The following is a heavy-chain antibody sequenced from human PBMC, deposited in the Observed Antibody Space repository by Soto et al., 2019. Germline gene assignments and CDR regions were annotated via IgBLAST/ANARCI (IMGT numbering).Heavy chain of an antibody. CDR1: GASITNYY. Sequence: QVQLQESGPGLVKTSETLSLTCTVSGASITNYYWSWIRQPPGKGLEWIGYIYYSGSTNYNPSLKSRVTISVDTSKNQFSLKLSSVTAADTAVYYCATQQVVLSYYYHHYMDVWGKGTTVTVSS. CDR2: IYYSGST. V-gene: IGHV4-59*08. CDR3: ATQQVVLSYYYHHYMDV. D-gene: IGHD6-13*01. J-gene: IGHJ6*03.